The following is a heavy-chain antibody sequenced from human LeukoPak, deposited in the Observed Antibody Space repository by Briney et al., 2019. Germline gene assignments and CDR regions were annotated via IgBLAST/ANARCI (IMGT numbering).Heavy chain of an antibody. V-gene: IGHV4-34*01. CDR3: ARRGIEDGMDV. J-gene: IGHJ6*02. D-gene: IGHD2-21*01. Sequence: KPSQTLSPTCAVYGGSFSGYYGSWIRHPPGKGLEWIGEINHSGSTNYNPSLKSRVTISVDTSKNQFSLKLSSVTAADTAVYYCARRGIEDGMDVWGQGTTVTVSS. CDR1: GGSFSGYY. CDR2: INHSGST.